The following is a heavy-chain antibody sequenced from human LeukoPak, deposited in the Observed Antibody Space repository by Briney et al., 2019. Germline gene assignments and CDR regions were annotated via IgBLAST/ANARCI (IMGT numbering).Heavy chain of an antibody. CDR2: INYSGST. CDR1: GGSISSYY. Sequence: SETLSLTCTVAGGSISSYYWSWIRQPPGKGLEWSGYINYSGSTNYKPSLKSRVTISVDTSKNQFSLKLSSVTAADTAVYYCAREQSYSYGSPSFDYWGQGTLVTVSS. V-gene: IGHV4-59*01. CDR3: AREQSYSYGSPSFDY. D-gene: IGHD5-18*01. J-gene: IGHJ4*02.